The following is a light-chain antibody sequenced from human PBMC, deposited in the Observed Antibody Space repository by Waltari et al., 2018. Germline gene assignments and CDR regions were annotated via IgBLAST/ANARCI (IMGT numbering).Light chain of an antibody. J-gene: IGLJ3*02. Sequence: QLVVTQSPSASAPLGASVKLTCPLSSGHSSNVIAWLQPRPEKGPRYLMKVNSDGSHSKGDEIPDRFSGSSSGAERYLTISSLQSDDEADYYCQTGGHGTWVFGGGTKLTVL. CDR2: VNSDGSH. CDR3: QTGGHGTWV. V-gene: IGLV4-69*01. CDR1: SGHSSNV.